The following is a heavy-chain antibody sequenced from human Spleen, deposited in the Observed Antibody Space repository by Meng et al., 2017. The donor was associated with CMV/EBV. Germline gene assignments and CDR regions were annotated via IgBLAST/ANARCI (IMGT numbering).Heavy chain of an antibody. V-gene: IGHV3-9*01. CDR1: GFTFDDYA. Sequence: SLKISCAASGFTFDDYAMHWVRQAPGKGLEWVSGISWNGGTIGYADSVRGRFTISRDNAKNSLYPQMNSLRAEDTALYYCAKDTSSWHDAFDIWGQGTMVTVSS. D-gene: IGHD6-13*01. CDR2: ISWNGGTI. CDR3: AKDTSSWHDAFDI. J-gene: IGHJ3*02.